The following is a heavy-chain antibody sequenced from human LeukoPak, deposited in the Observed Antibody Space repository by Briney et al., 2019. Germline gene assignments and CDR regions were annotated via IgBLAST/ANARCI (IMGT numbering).Heavy chain of an antibody. J-gene: IGHJ4*02. D-gene: IGHD3-10*01. CDR3: ARAIWFGELSAPDY. CDR2: IGTAGDT. V-gene: IGHV3-13*01. Sequence: GGSLRLSCAASGFTFSSYDMHWVRQATGKGLEWVSAIGTAGDTYYPGSVKGRFTISRENAKNSLYLQMNSLRAGDTAVYYCARAIWFGELSAPDYWGQGTLVTVSS. CDR1: GFTFSSYD.